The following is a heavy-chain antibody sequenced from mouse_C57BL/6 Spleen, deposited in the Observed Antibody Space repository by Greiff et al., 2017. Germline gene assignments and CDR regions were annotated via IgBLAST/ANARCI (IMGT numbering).Heavy chain of an antibody. CDR1: GYTFTDYY. Sequence: QVHVKQSGAELVRPGASVKLSCKASGYTFTDYYINLVKQRPGQGLEWIVRIYPGSGNTYSNEKFKGKATLTAEKSSSPSYMQLSSLTSEDSAVYFCARGTASGQLRLVGTYWGQGTTLTVSS. J-gene: IGHJ2*01. V-gene: IGHV1-76*01. CDR2: IYPGSGNT. CDR3: ARGTASGQLRLVGTY. D-gene: IGHD3-2*02.